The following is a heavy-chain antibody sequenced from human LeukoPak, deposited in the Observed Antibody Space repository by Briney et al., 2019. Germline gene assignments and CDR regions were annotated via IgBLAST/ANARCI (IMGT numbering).Heavy chain of an antibody. J-gene: IGHJ3*01. CDR3: ARGGDDHAFDF. D-gene: IGHD3-10*01. CDR2: INLSGGST. Sequence: ASVKVSCKASGYTFTSYYMHWVRQAPGQGLEWMGIINLSGGSTTYAQRFQGRVTMTRDTSTSTVYMELSSLRSEDTAVYYCARGGDDHAFDFWGQGTMVTVSS. V-gene: IGHV1-46*01. CDR1: GYTFTSYY.